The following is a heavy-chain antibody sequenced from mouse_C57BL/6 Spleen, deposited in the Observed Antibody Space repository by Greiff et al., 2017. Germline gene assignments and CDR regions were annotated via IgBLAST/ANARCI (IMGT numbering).Heavy chain of an antibody. D-gene: IGHD1-1*01. CDR3: ARRVITTVKEYYFDY. V-gene: IGHV1-64*01. J-gene: IGHJ2*01. CDR1: GYTFTSYW. Sequence: QVQLQQPGAELVKPGASVKLSCKASGYTFTSYWMHWVKQRPGQGLEWIGMIHPNSGSTNYNEKFKSKATLTVDKSSSTAYMQLSSLTSEDSAVYYCARRVITTVKEYYFDYWGQGTTLTVSS. CDR2: IHPNSGST.